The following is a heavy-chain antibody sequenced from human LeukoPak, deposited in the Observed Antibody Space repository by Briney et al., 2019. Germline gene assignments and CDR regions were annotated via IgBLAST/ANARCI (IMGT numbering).Heavy chain of an antibody. CDR3: ARLGEDAFDI. V-gene: IGHV3-21*01. CDR1: GFTFSSYS. D-gene: IGHD3-3*01. CDR2: ISSSSSYI. Sequence: GGSLRPSCAASGFTFSSYSMNWVRQAPGKGLEWVSSISSSSSYIYYADSVKGRFTISRDNAKNSLYLQMNSLRAEDTAVYYCARLGEDAFDIWGQGTMVTVSS. J-gene: IGHJ3*02.